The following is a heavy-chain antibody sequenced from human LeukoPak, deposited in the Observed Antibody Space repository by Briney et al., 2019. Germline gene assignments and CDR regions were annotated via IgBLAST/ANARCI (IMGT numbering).Heavy chain of an antibody. J-gene: IGHJ4*02. Sequence: GGSLRLSCAASGFAVSAYSMNWVRQPPGKGLEWVSYISSSSSMIYYADSVKGRFTISRDNAKNSLYLQMNSLRAEDTAVYYCARETDYALDYWGQGTLVTVSS. V-gene: IGHV3-48*01. CDR1: GFAVSAYS. D-gene: IGHD4-17*01. CDR2: ISSSSSMI. CDR3: ARETDYALDY.